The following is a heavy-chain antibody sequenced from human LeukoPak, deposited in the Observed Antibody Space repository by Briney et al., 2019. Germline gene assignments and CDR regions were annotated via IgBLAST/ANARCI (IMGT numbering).Heavy chain of an antibody. CDR2: IYYSGST. CDR1: GGSISSGDYY. CDR3: AREGCSSTSCLDY. Sequence: SETLSLTCTVSGGSISSGDYYWSWIRQPPGKGLEWIGYIYYSGSTYYNPSLKSRVTISVDTSKNQFSLKLSSVTAADTAVYYCAREGCSSTSCLDYWGQGTLVTVSS. V-gene: IGHV4-30-4*08. J-gene: IGHJ4*02. D-gene: IGHD2-2*01.